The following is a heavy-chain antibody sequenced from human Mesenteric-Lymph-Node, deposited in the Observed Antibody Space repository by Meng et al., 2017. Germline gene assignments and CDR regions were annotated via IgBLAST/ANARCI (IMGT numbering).Heavy chain of an antibody. J-gene: IGHJ4*02. CDR2: INYSGTDT. CDR1: EFTFGNYH. V-gene: IGHV3-23*05. Sequence: GESLKISCAASEFTFGNYHMSWVRQVPGKGLEWVSTINYSGTDTYYAASVKGRFAVSRDNSRNTLFLQMNGLRVEDTAEYYCAKSEMVAGRGYFDLWGQGTLVTVSS. D-gene: IGHD6-19*01. CDR3: AKSEMVAGRGYFDL.